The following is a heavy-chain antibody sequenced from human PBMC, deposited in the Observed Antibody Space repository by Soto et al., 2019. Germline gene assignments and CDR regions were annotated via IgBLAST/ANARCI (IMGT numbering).Heavy chain of an antibody. CDR1: GGSVSSEY. V-gene: IGHV4-59*08. D-gene: IGHD6-19*01. CDR3: AKGGWYEDH. J-gene: IGHJ4*02. Sequence: SETLSLTCTVSGGSVSSEYWSWIRQPPGKGLEWIGYTHNSGNTDYNPSLNSRVTISLDASRNEFSLSLRSFTAADTAVYYCAKGGWYEDHWGQGTLVT. CDR2: THNSGNT.